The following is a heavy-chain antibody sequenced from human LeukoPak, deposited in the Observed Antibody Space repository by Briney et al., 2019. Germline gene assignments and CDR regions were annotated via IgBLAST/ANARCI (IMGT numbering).Heavy chain of an antibody. CDR1: GFTFSSYA. CDR2: ISGSGGST. Sequence: GGSLRLSCAASGFTFSSYAMSWVRQAPGKGLEWVSAISGSGGSTYYADSVKGRFTISRDNSKNTLYLQMNSLRAEDTAVYYCAKQGYYYDSSGYYLGAFDLWGQGTMVTVSS. J-gene: IGHJ3*01. D-gene: IGHD3-22*01. V-gene: IGHV3-23*01. CDR3: AKQGYYYDSSGYYLGAFDL.